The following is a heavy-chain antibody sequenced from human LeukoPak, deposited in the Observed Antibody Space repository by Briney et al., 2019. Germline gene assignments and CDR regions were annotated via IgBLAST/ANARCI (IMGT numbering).Heavy chain of an antibody. CDR3: ARGVKVLRYFDWLHPPYYYYMDV. Sequence: ALVKVSCKASGYTFTSYGISWVRQAPGQGLECMGWVSAYNGNTNYAQNLQGRVTMTTDTSTSTAYMELRSLRSEDTAVYYCARGVKVLRYFDWLHPPYYYYMDVWGKGTTVTISS. V-gene: IGHV1-18*01. J-gene: IGHJ6*03. CDR2: VSAYNGNT. D-gene: IGHD3-9*01. CDR1: GYTFTSYG.